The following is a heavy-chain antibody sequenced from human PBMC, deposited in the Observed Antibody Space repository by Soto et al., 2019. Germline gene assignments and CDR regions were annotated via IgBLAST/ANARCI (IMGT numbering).Heavy chain of an antibody. D-gene: IGHD6-13*01. CDR3: ASAGGSSIWSWFDP. CDR2: INPNSGGT. Sequence: QVQLVQSGVEVKRPGASVRVSCKASGYTFTDYYMHWVRQAPGQGLEWMGWINPNSGGTDYAQNFQGRIIMTRDTSFNTAYMDLSRLRSDDTAVYYCASAGGSSIWSWFDPWGQGTLVTVSS. V-gene: IGHV1-2*02. CDR1: GYTFTDYY. J-gene: IGHJ5*02.